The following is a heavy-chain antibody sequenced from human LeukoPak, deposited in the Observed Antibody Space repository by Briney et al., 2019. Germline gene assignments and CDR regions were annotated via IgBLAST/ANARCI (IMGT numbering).Heavy chain of an antibody. CDR2: TYYRSRWYN. V-gene: IGHV6-1*01. J-gene: IGHJ5*02. CDR3: VRDGRAASANWFDP. Sequence: SQTLSLTCAISGDSVSSNSAAWNWIRQSPSRGLEWLGRTYYRSRWYNDYALSVKSRITINADTSKNQFSLQLISVTPEDTAVYYCVRDGRAASANWFDPWGQGTLATVSS. CDR1: GDSVSSNSAA.